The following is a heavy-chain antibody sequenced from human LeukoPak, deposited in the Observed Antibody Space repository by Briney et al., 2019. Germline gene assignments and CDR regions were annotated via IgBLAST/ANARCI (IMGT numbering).Heavy chain of an antibody. J-gene: IGHJ4*02. CDR3: ARIDGSYHGDY. CDR1: GGSFSGYY. CDR2: INHSGST. Sequence: KPSETLSLTCAVYGGSFSGYYWSWIRQPPGKGLEWIGEINHSGSTNYNPSLKSRVTISVDTSKNQFSLKLSSVTAADTAVYYCARIDGSYHGDYWGQGTLVTVSS. D-gene: IGHD1-26*01. V-gene: IGHV4-34*01.